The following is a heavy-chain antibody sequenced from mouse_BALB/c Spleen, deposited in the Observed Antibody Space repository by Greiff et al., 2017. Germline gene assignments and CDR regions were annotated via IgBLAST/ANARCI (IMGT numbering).Heavy chain of an antibody. CDR3: ASYDYDEGDAMDY. D-gene: IGHD2-4*01. CDR2: IDPFNGGT. CDR1: GYSFTSYY. Sequence: EVQLQQSGPELMKPGASVKISCKASGYSFTSYYMHWVKQSHGKSLEWIGYIDPFNGGTSYNQKFKGKATLTVDKSSSTAYMHLSSLTSEDSAVYYCASYDYDEGDAMDYWGQGTSVTVSS. V-gene: IGHV1-28*01. J-gene: IGHJ4*01.